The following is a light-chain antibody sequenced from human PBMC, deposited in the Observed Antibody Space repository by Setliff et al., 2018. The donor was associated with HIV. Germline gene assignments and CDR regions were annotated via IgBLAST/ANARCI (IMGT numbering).Light chain of an antibody. CDR3: LSYTTTTPSPYV. Sequence: QSALTQPASVSGSPGQSIAISCTGSSSDVGGFNSVSWYQQHPDKAPKLIVYEVTNRPSEVSDRFFGSKSGNTASLTISGLQTEDEADYYCLSYTTTTPSPYVFGTGTKGTV. V-gene: IGLV2-14*03. J-gene: IGLJ1*01. CDR1: SSDVGGFNS. CDR2: EVT.